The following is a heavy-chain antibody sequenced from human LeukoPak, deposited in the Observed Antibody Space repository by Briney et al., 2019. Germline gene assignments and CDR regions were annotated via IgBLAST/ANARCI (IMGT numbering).Heavy chain of an antibody. V-gene: IGHV3-7*01. J-gene: IGHJ4*02. CDR3: ARVRRLGYFDY. CDR2: IKQDGSEK. Sequence: GGSLRLSCAASGLTFSSYWMSWVRQAPGKGLEWVANIKQDGSEKYYVDSVKGRFTISRDNAKNSLYLQMNSLRAEDTAVYYCARVRRLGYFDYWGQGTLVTVSS. CDR1: GLTFSSYW. D-gene: IGHD4-17*01.